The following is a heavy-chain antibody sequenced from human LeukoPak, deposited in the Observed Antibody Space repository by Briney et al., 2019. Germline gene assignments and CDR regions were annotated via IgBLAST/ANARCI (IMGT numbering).Heavy chain of an antibody. CDR2: ISSSGSTI. D-gene: IGHD6-13*01. CDR1: GFTFSNYE. CDR3: AKDRVAAAGLYYYGMDV. V-gene: IGHV3-48*03. Sequence: GGSLRLSCAASGFTFSNYEMNWVRQAPGKGLEWLSYISSSGSTIYYADSVKGRFTISRDNAKNSLYLQMNSLRAEDTAVYYCAKDRVAAAGLYYYGMDVWGQGTTVTVSS. J-gene: IGHJ6*02.